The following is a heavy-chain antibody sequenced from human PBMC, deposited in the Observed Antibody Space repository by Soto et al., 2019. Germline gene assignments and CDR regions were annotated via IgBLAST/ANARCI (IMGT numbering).Heavy chain of an antibody. D-gene: IGHD3-3*01. V-gene: IGHV3-30*18. CDR1: GFTFSSYG. J-gene: IGHJ6*02. CDR2: ISYDGSNK. Sequence: GGSLRLSCAASGFTFSSYGMHWVRQAPGKGLEWVAVISYDGSNKYYADSVKGRFTISRDNSKNTLYLQMNSLRAEDTAVYYCAKGGSITIFGVVSLPYYYYGMDVWGQGTTVTVSS. CDR3: AKGGSITIFGVVSLPYYYYGMDV.